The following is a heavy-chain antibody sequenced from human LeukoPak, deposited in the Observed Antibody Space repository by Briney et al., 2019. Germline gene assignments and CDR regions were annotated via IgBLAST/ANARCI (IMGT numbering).Heavy chain of an antibody. CDR2: ISASGDST. CDR1: RFTFSSYA. V-gene: IGHV3-23*01. CDR3: AKAAYWSSHIRNWFDP. Sequence: GGSLRLSCAASRFTFSSYAMSWVRQAPGRGLEWVSFISASGDSTYYADSVKGRFTISRDNSKNTLYLQMNSLRAEDTAVYYCAKAAYWSSHIRNWFDPWGQGTLVTVSS. D-gene: IGHD2-15*01. J-gene: IGHJ5*02.